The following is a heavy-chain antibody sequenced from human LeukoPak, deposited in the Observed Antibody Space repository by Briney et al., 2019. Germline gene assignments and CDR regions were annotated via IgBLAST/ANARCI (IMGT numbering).Heavy chain of an antibody. D-gene: IGHD6-13*01. Sequence: GGSLRLSCAASGFPFSSYAMSWVRQAPGKGLEWVSAISGSGTTTYCADSMKGRFTISRDNSKNTLYLQMNSLRADDTAVYYCARDHSSSPRTPDYWGQGTLVTVSS. J-gene: IGHJ4*02. CDR1: GFPFSSYA. V-gene: IGHV3-23*01. CDR2: ISGSGTTT. CDR3: ARDHSSSPRTPDY.